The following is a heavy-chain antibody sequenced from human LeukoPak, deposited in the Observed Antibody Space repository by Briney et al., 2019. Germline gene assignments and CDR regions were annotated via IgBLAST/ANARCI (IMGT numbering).Heavy chain of an antibody. J-gene: IGHJ4*02. V-gene: IGHV3-21*01. CDR1: GFTFSSYS. CDR3: ARDAGVGSYLY. D-gene: IGHD1-26*01. Sequence: GGSLRLSCAASGFTFSSYSMNWVRQAPGKGLEWVSSISSSSSYIYYADSEKGRFTISRDNAKNSLYLQMNSLRAEDTAVYYCARDAGVGSYLYWGQGTLVTVSS. CDR2: ISSSSSYI.